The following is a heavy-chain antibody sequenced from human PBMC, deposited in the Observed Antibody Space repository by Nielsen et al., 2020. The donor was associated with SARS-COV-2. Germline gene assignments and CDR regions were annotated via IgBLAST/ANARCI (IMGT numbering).Heavy chain of an antibody. CDR3: AGRQWLRSSYYWYFDL. D-gene: IGHD5-12*01. J-gene: IGHJ2*01. V-gene: IGHV3-15*01. CDR2: IKSKTDGGTT. CDR1: GFTFSNAW. Sequence: GGSLRLSCAASGFTFSNAWMSWVRQAPGKGLEWVGRIKSKTDGGTTDYAAPVKGRFTISRDDSKNTLYLQMNSLRAEDTAVYYCAGRQWLRSSYYWYFDLWGRGTLVTVSS.